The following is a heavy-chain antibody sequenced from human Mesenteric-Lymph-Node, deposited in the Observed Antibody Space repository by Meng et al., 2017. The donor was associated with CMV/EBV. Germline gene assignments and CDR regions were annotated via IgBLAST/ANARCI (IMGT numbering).Heavy chain of an antibody. CDR3: ARVRVSGLRFLEWPY. CDR1: GFTVNSNY. Sequence: GGSLRLSCAASGFTVNSNYMSWVRQAAGKGLEWVSVIYTGGTTYYADSVKGRFTISRDNAKNSLYLQMNSLRAEDTAVYYCARVRVSGLRFLEWPYWGQGTLVTVSS. J-gene: IGHJ4*02. D-gene: IGHD3-3*01. V-gene: IGHV3-53*01. CDR2: IYTGGTT.